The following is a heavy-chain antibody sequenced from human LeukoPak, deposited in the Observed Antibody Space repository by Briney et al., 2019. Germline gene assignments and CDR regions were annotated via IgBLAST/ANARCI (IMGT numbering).Heavy chain of an antibody. V-gene: IGHV3-20*04. D-gene: IGHD2-15*01. CDR1: GFTFDDYG. CDR2: INWNGGST. Sequence: GGSLRLSCAASGFTFDDYGMSWVRQAPGKGLEWVSGINWNGGSTGYADSVKGRFTISRDNAKNSLYLQMNSLRAEDTAVYYCARDPYCSGGSCYYYMDVWGKGTTVTVSS. J-gene: IGHJ6*03. CDR3: ARDPYCSGGSCYYYMDV.